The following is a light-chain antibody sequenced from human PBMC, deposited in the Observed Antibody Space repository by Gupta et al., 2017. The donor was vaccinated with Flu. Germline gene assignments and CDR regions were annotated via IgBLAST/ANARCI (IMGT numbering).Light chain of an antibody. V-gene: IGKV1-12*01. Sequence: DIQMTQSPSSVSASVGDRVTITCRASQDIGSWLAWYQQKPGAAPKLLISAASRLQTGVPARFSGSGSGTDFTLTVSNLQPEDFATYYCQQGNSFPFTFGPGTKVDLK. CDR2: AAS. J-gene: IGKJ3*01. CDR3: QQGNSFPFT. CDR1: QDIGSW.